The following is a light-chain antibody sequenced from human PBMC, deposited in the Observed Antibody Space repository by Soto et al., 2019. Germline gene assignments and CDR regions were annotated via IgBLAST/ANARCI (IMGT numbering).Light chain of an antibody. CDR2: EVN. Sequence: QAVRTQPVAVPGSRGQSITIFCTGTISDIATYNRVSCYEQPPDTSPKLIIYEVNNRPSGVPDPCTGSESGNTDSLTISGLQAEDEADYYCHSYDSSPSAYEVFGPGTKGTVL. J-gene: IGLJ1*01. CDR1: ISDIATYNR. CDR3: HSYDSSPSAYEV. V-gene: IGLV2-18*02.